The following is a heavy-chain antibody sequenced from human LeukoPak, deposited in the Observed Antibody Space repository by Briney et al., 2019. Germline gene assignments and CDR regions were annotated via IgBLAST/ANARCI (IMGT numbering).Heavy chain of an antibody. V-gene: IGHV3-74*01. CDR1: GFTFSSYW. Sequence: GGSLRLSCAASGFTFSSYWMHWVRQAPGKGLVWVSRINSDGSSTSYADSVKGRFTISRDNAKNTLYLQMNSLRAEDTAVYYCARGSSSWYPFYYGMDVWGQGTTVTVSS. J-gene: IGHJ6*02. D-gene: IGHD6-13*01. CDR2: INSDGSST. CDR3: ARGSSSWYPFYYGMDV.